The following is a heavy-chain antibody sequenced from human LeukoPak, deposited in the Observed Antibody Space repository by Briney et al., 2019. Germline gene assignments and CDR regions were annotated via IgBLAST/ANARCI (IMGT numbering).Heavy chain of an antibody. D-gene: IGHD6-19*01. CDR3: VSPVGAVAGTLLPY. CDR1: GFTFNNYW. CDR2: IKADGSEK. Sequence: GRSLRLSCAASGFTFNNYWMNWVRQAPGKGLEWVANIKADGSEKYYVDSVKGRFTISRDNAKNSLYLQMNSLRVDDTAVYYCVSPVGAVAGTLLPYWGQGTLVTVSS. J-gene: IGHJ4*02. V-gene: IGHV3-7*01.